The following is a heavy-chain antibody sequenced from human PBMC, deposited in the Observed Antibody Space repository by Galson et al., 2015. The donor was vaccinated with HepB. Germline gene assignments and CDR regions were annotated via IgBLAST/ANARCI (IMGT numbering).Heavy chain of an antibody. Sequence: SVKVSCKASGYTFTGYYMHWVRQAPGQGLEWMGWINPNSGGTNYSQKFQGRVTMTRDTSISTAYMELSRLRSDDTAVYYCARSRTIIVVVPAAMGLSDYWGQGTLVTVSS. CDR3: ARSRTIIVVVPAAMGLSDY. CDR1: GYTFTGYY. CDR2: INPNSGGT. J-gene: IGHJ4*02. V-gene: IGHV1-2*02. D-gene: IGHD2-2*01.